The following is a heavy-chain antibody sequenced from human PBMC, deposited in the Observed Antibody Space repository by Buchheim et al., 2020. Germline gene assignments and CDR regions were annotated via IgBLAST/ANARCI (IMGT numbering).Heavy chain of an antibody. J-gene: IGHJ6*03. D-gene: IGHD4-11*01. CDR1: GGSISNSDSYY. CDR2: IYYGGST. V-gene: IGHV4-39*01. Sequence: QLQLQESGPGLVKPSETLSLTCTVSGGSISNSDSYYWGWIRQPPGKGLEWIGSIYYGGSTYYNPSLKSRVTISVDTSKNQFSLKMSSVTAAETAVYYCARGRCPENSNCGYYYYYYMDVWGKGTT. CDR3: ARGRCPENSNCGYYYYYYMDV.